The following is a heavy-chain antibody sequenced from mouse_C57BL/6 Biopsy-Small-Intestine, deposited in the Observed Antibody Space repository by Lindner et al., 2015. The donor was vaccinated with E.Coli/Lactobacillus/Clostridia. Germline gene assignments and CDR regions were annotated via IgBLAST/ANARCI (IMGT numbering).Heavy chain of an antibody. V-gene: IGHV1-85*01. CDR3: ARSRDGYPFAY. J-gene: IGHJ3*01. Sequence: VQLQESGPELVKPGASVKLSCKASGYTFTSYDINWVKQRPGQGLEWIGWIYPRDGNTKYNEKFKGKATLTVDTSSSTAYMELHSLTSEDSAVYFCARSRDGYPFAYWGQGILVTVSA. D-gene: IGHD2-3*01. CDR1: GYTFTSYD. CDR2: IYPRDGNT.